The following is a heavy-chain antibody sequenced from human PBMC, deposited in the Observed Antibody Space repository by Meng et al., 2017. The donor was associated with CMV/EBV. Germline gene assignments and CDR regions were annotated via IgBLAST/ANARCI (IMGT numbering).Heavy chain of an antibody. J-gene: IGHJ4*01. CDR1: GYNFTGYG. CDR2: ISVYNGHT. CDR3: ARGVPLGIIYSFDY. Sequence: QGQLVQAGVEVKKPGASVKVSCKASGYNFTGYGISWMRQAPGKGLEWMGWISVYNGHTNFAQNLQGRVTMTTDTSTNTAYVELRSLRSDDTAIYYCARGVPLGIIYSFDYWGQGTLVTVSS. V-gene: IGHV1-18*01. D-gene: IGHD2-21*01.